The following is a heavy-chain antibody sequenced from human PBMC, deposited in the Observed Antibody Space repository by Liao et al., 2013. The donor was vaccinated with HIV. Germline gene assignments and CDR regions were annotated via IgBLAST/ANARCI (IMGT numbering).Heavy chain of an antibody. Sequence: QVQLQQWGAGLLKPSETLSLTCAVYGGSISSYCWSWIRQPAGKGLEWIGRFYSSESTSYNPSLKGRVTMSVDASMNLLSLKLSSVTAADSAVYYCARTVFYDFWSGPVDGYFDSWGQGILVTVSS. J-gene: IGHJ4*02. CDR2: FYSSEST. V-gene: IGHV4-59*10. CDR3: ARTVFYDFWSGPVDGYFDS. CDR1: GGSISSYC. D-gene: IGHD3-3*01.